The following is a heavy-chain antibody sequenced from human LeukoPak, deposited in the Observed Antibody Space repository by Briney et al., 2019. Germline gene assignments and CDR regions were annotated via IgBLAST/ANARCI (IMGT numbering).Heavy chain of an antibody. CDR2: SGSGGST. D-gene: IGHD3-3*01. Sequence: GGSLRLSCSASGFPFSSYAMHWVRQAPGKGLEWVSGSGSGGSTYYADSVKGRFTISRDNSKNTLYLQMNSLRAEDTAVYYCAKDFWSGYYPNYWGQGTLVTVSS. V-gene: IGHV3-23*01. J-gene: IGHJ4*02. CDR3: AKDFWSGYYPNY. CDR1: GFPFSSYA.